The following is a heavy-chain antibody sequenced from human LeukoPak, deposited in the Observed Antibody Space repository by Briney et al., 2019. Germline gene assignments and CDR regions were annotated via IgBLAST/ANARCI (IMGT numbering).Heavy chain of an antibody. D-gene: IGHD4-23*01. CDR1: GFTFSSYW. Sequence: GGSLRLSCAASGFTFSSYWMHWVRQAPGKGLEWVAFIRYDGSNKYYADSVKGRFTISRDNSKNTLYLQMNSLRAEDTAVYYCAKVATVVTPAPYYYYYYMDVWGKGTTVTISS. CDR2: IRYDGSNK. J-gene: IGHJ6*03. V-gene: IGHV3-30*02. CDR3: AKVATVVTPAPYYYYYYMDV.